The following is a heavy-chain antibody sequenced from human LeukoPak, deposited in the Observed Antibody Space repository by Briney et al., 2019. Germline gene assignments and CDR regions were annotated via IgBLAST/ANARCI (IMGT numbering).Heavy chain of an antibody. D-gene: IGHD3-22*01. CDR3: ARGRYYYDSSGSENYYGMDV. CDR1: GGSISSYH. Sequence: SETLSLTCTVSGGSISSYHWSWIRQPPGKGLEWIGYIYYSGSTNYNPSLKSRVTISVDTSKNQFSLKLSSVTAADTAVYYCARGRYYYDSSGSENYYGMDVWGQGTTVTVSS. V-gene: IGHV4-59*01. J-gene: IGHJ6*02. CDR2: IYYSGST.